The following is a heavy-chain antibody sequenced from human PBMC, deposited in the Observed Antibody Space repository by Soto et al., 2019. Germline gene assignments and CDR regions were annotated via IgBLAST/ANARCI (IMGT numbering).Heavy chain of an antibody. D-gene: IGHD2-15*01. CDR1: GDSLKNHY. Sequence: SETLSLTCSVSGDSLKNHYWAWIRHSPGKGLEWIGSIYDSGSTNYSPALRSRVSMSVDTSKNLFSLKMNSVTAADTAVYYCARSSMGPVDYFDFWGQGTVVTVSS. CDR2: IYDSGST. CDR3: ARSSMGPVDYFDF. V-gene: IGHV4-59*11. J-gene: IGHJ4*02.